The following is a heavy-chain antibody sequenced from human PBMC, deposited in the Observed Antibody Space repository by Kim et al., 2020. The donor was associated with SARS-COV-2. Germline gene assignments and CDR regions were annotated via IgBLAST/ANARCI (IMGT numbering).Heavy chain of an antibody. Sequence: GGSLRLSCAASGFTFTSYAMSWVRQAPGKGLEWVAITSGSGGSIYYADSVKGRFTISRDNSKDTLYLQMNSLRFEDTAVYYCARGAKMTTDACGGDCYFDDWGQGALATVSS. CDR2: TSGSGGSI. CDR1: GFTFTSYA. D-gene: IGHD2-21*02. J-gene: IGHJ4*02. V-gene: IGHV3-23*01. CDR3: ARGAKMTTDACGGDCYFDD.